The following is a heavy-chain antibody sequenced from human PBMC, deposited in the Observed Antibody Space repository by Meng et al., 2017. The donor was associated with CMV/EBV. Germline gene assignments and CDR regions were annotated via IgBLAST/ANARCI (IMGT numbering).Heavy chain of an antibody. CDR1: GFTFSSYW. V-gene: IGHV3-74*01. J-gene: IGHJ4*01. D-gene: IGHD3-3*01. Sequence: GGSLRLSCAASGFTFSSYWMHWVRQAPGKGLVWVSRINSDGSSTSYADSVKGRFTISRDNAKNTLYLQMNSLRAEDTAVYYCARDRGYDFWSGYSRPDYFDYWGRGTLVTVSS. CDR2: INSDGSST. CDR3: ARDRGYDFWSGYSRPDYFDY.